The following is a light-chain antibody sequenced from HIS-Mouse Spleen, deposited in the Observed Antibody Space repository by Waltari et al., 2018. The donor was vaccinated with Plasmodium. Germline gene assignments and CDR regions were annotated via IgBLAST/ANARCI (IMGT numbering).Light chain of an antibody. CDR2: EGS. CDR3: CSYAGSSTFVV. V-gene: IGLV2-23*03. CDR1: SSDFGRYNL. Sequence: QSALTQPASVSGSPGQSITISCHGTSSDFGRYNLVSCYQQHPGKAPTLMMYEGSKRPSGVSNRFSGSKSGNTASLTISGLQAEDEADYYCCSYAGSSTFVVFGGGTKLTVL. J-gene: IGLJ2*01.